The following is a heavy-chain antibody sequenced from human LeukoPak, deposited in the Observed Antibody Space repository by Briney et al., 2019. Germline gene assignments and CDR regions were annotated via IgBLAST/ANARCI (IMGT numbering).Heavy chain of an antibody. CDR3: ARPLLEAYYYDSSGYYEAGY. J-gene: IGHJ4*02. D-gene: IGHD3-22*01. Sequence: GESLKISCKGSGYSCTSYWIGWVRQMPGKGLEWMGIIYPGDSDTRYSPSFQGQVTISADKSISTAYLQWSSLKASDTAMYYCARPLLEAYYYDSSGYYEAGYWGQGTLVTVSS. CDR2: IYPGDSDT. CDR1: GYSCTSYW. V-gene: IGHV5-51*01.